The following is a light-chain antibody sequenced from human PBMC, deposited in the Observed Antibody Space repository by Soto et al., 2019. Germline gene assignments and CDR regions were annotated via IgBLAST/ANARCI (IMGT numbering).Light chain of an antibody. J-gene: IGKJ1*01. CDR1: QTVAKS. V-gene: IGKV1-39*01. CDR2: ATS. CDR3: QQSYRMPRS. Sequence: DTQMTQSPSSLSAAVGDRVTITCRASQTVAKSLNWYQQKPGKAPELLIYATSHLPIGVPSRFSGSGSGTDFTLPINNLPPEDFATYYCQQSYRMPRSFGQGTRVEVK.